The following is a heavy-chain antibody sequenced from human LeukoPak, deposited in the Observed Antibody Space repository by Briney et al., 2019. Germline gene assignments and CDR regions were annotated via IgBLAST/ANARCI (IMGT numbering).Heavy chain of an antibody. D-gene: IGHD2-8*02. CDR1: GFTFDDYA. CDR3: AKALFSGLVGYFDY. V-gene: IGHV3-9*01. CDR2: VSWNRGRI. Sequence: GRSLTLSCAASGFTFDDYAMQWVRQAAGKGLEGVAGVSWNRGRIVYADSVKGRLTIFRGNPKNSLYLQMNSLRAEDTALYYCAKALFSGLVGYFDYWGQGTLGTVSA. J-gene: IGHJ4*02.